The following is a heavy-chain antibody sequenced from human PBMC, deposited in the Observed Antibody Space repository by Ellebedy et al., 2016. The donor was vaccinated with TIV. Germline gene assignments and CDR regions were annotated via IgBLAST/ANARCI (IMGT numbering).Heavy chain of an antibody. D-gene: IGHD1-26*01. V-gene: IGHV4-39*07. Sequence: SETLSLTCTVSGGSISSSSYYWGWIRQPPGKGLEWIGSIYYSGSTYYNPSPKSRVTISVDTSKNQFSLKLSSVTAADTAVYYCARTVSEWGGSYFDYWGQGTLVTVSS. J-gene: IGHJ4*02. CDR3: ARTVSEWGGSYFDY. CDR1: GGSISSSSYY. CDR2: IYYSGST.